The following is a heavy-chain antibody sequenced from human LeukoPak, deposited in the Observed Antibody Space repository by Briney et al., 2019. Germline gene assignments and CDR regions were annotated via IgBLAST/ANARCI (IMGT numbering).Heavy chain of an antibody. Sequence: GASVKVSCKASGYTFTSYAMHWVRQAPGQRLEWMGWINAGNGNTKYSQKFQGRVTITRDTSASTAYMELSSLRSEDTAVYYCARRGRYFDWLFTRQYNWFDPWGQGTLVTVSS. V-gene: IGHV1-3*01. J-gene: IGHJ5*02. CDR2: INAGNGNT. D-gene: IGHD3-9*01. CDR3: ARRGRYFDWLFTRQYNWFDP. CDR1: GYTFTSYA.